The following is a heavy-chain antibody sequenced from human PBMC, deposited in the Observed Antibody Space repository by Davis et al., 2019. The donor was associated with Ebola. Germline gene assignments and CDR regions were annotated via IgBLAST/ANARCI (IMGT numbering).Heavy chain of an antibody. CDR1: GGSISSYY. V-gene: IGHV4-59*08. J-gene: IGHJ6*02. D-gene: IGHD2-15*01. CDR2: IYYSGST. CDR3: ASTWSGKYYYYYGMDV. Sequence: MPSETLSLTCTVSGGSISSYYWSWIRQPPGKGLEWIGYIYYSGSTNYNPSLKSRVTISVDTSKNQFSLKLSSVTAADTAVYYCASTWSGKYYYYYGMDVWDQGTTVTVSS.